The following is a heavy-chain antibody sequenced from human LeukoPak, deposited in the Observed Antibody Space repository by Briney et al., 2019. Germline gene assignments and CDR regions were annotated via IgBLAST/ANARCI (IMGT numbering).Heavy chain of an antibody. Sequence: SETLFLTCTVSGGSISSHYWSWIRQPPGKGLEWIGYIYYSGSTNYNPSLKSRVTISVDTSKNQFSLKLSSVTAADTAVYYCARGSIFDPWGQGTLVTVSS. CDR1: GGSISSHY. J-gene: IGHJ5*02. V-gene: IGHV4-59*11. CDR2: IYYSGST. CDR3: ARGSIFDP.